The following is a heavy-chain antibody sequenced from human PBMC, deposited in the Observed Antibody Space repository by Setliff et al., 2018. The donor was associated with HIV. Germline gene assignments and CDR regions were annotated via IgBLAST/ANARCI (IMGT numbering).Heavy chain of an antibody. D-gene: IGHD5-18*01. J-gene: IGHJ3*02. CDR3: TRDKGYAFDI. CDR2: IRSKAYGGTT. V-gene: IGHV3-49*04. Sequence: GGSLRLSCTASGFTFGDYAMSWVRQAPGKGLEWVGFIRSKAYGGTTEYAASVKDRFAVSRDDSKSIAYLQINSLKTEDTAVYYCTRDKGYAFDIWGQGTMVTVS. CDR1: GFTFGDYA.